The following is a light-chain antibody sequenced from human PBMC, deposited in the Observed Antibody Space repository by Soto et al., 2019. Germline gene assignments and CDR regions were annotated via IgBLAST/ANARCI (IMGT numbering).Light chain of an antibody. CDR3: QPSNDWPLP. J-gene: IGKJ1*01. V-gene: IGKV3-15*01. CDR1: QSISSN. Sequence: DIVLTQSPATLSLSPGERGTLSCRASQSISSNLAWYKKKPGQAPSLIIYGAFTRATGIPARFSGTESGTEFTLTISSLQSEEFALDYCQPSNDWPLPFGQGTKVDIK. CDR2: GAF.